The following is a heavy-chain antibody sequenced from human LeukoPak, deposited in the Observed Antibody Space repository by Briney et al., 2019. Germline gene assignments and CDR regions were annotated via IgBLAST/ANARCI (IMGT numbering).Heavy chain of an antibody. Sequence: SETLSLTCTVSGGSISSSSYYWGWIRQPPGKGLEWIGSICYSGSTYYNPSLKSRVTISVDTSKNQFSLKLSSVTAADTAVYYCARVGYLYYDFWSGYSGYFDYWGQGTLVTVSS. CDR3: ARVGYLYYDFWSGYSGYFDY. CDR1: GGSISSSSYY. J-gene: IGHJ4*02. D-gene: IGHD3-3*01. V-gene: IGHV4-39*07. CDR2: ICYSGST.